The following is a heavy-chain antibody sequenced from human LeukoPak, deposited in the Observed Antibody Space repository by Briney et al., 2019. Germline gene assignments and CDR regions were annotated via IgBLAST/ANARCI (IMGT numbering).Heavy chain of an antibody. D-gene: IGHD5-18*01. CDR1: GFTSDDYA. Sequence: PGRSLRLSCAASGFTSDDYAMHWVRQAPGKGLEWVSGISWNSGSIGYADSVKGRFTISRDNAKNSLYLQMNSLRAEDMALYYCAKAPIRGYSYGYFDYWGQGTLVTVSS. CDR2: ISWNSGSI. V-gene: IGHV3-9*02. J-gene: IGHJ4*02. CDR3: AKAPIRGYSYGYFDY.